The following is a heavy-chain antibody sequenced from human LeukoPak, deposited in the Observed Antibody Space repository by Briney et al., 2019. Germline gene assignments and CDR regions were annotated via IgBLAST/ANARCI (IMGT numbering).Heavy chain of an antibody. J-gene: IGHJ3*02. CDR1: GGSISSGGYS. CDR2: ISYSGST. CDR3: ARQLGSKNAFDI. Sequence: SETLSLTCAVSGGSISSGGYSWSWIRQPPGKGLEWIGSISYSGSTYYNPSLKSRVTISVDTSKNQFSLKLSSVTAADTAVYYCARQLGSKNAFDIWGQGTMVTVSS. V-gene: IGHV4-39*01.